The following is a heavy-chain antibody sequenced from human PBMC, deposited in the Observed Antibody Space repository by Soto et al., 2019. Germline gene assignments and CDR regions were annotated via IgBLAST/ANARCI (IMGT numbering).Heavy chain of an antibody. CDR2: INPSGST. CDR3: ARGRDGGAAN. V-gene: IGHV4-34*01. Sequence: QVHLQQWGAGLLKPSETLSLTCAVYGGSLSGYYWSWIRQPPGKGLEWIGEINPSGSTNYTPSLKSRVTMSGGTPKNQFSLKLISVTAADTAVYYCARGRDGGAANWGQGTLVTVSS. CDR1: GGSLSGYY. J-gene: IGHJ4*02. D-gene: IGHD4-17*01.